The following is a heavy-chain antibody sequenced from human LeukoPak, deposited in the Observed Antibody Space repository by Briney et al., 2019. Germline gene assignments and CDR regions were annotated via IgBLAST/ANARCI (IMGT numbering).Heavy chain of an antibody. Sequence: GRSLRLSCAASEFIFSSYAIHWVRQAPGKGLEWVAVISYDGSNEYYADSVKGRFTISRDNAKNSLFLQMNSLRAEDTAVYYCTREQDREASATVVGDYWGQGTLVTVSS. CDR1: EFIFSSYA. CDR2: ISYDGSNE. CDR3: TREQDREASATVVGDY. D-gene: IGHD4-23*01. J-gene: IGHJ4*02. V-gene: IGHV3-30*03.